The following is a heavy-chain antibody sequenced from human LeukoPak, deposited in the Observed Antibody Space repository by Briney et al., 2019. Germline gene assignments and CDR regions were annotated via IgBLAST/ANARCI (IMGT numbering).Heavy chain of an antibody. CDR3: ARDLSRTYPVDY. Sequence: PGGSLRLSCAASGFTFSSHAMHWVRQAPGKGLEWVAFVSYDAKISSYADFVKGRFTISRDNSKNTLYLQMNSLRAEDTALYFCARDLSRTYPVDYWGRGTLVTVSS. CDR2: VSYDAKIS. J-gene: IGHJ4*02. CDR1: GFTFSSHA. V-gene: IGHV3-30*04.